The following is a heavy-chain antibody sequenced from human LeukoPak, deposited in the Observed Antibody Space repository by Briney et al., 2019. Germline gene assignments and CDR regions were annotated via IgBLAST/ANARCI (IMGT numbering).Heavy chain of an antibody. J-gene: IGHJ4*02. Sequence: PGGSLRLSCAASGFTFSSSAMSWVRQAPGKGLVWVSSITDSGDGTYYADSVKGRFTISRDDSKNMLYLQMSSLRAEDTAVYYCAKDSPVATRWGQGTLVTVSS. D-gene: IGHD2-15*01. V-gene: IGHV3-23*01. CDR1: GFTFSSSA. CDR3: AKDSPVATR. CDR2: ITDSGDGT.